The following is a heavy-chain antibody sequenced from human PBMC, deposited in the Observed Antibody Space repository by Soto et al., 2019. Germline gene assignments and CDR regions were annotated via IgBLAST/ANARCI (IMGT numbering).Heavy chain of an antibody. J-gene: IGHJ6*03. D-gene: IGHD7-27*01. CDR3: GRDLSWGSNWYYYMDV. Sequence: EVQLVESGGGLVQPGGSLRLSCATSGFILSDCAMNWVRQAPGKGLEWVSYISSSSSVIDYADSVKGRFTVSRDNARNSLYLQMNSLRAEDTAVYYCGRDLSWGSNWYYYMDVWGKGTTVTVSS. CDR2: ISSSSSVI. V-gene: IGHV3-48*01. CDR1: GFILSDCA.